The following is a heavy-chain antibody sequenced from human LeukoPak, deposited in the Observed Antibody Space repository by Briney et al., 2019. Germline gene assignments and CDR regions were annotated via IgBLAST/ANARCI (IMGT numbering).Heavy chain of an antibody. CDR3: ARSHDY. V-gene: IGHV3-21*01. CDR1: GFTFSTYA. J-gene: IGHJ4*02. CDR2: ISSSSYI. Sequence: GGSLRLSCTASGFTFSTYAMSWVRQAPGKGLEWVSSISSSSYIYYADSVKGRSTISRDNAKNSLYLQMNSLRAEDTAVYYCARSHDYWGQGTLVTVSS.